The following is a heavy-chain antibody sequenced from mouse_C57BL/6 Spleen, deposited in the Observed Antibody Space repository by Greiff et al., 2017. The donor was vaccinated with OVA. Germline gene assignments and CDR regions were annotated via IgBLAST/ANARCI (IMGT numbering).Heavy chain of an antibody. CDR3: ARSGSNSLLDY. Sequence: QVQLKESGPELVKPGASVKISCKASGYAFSSSWMNWVKQRPGTGLEWIGRLYPGDGDTNYNGKFKGKATLTADKSSSTAYMQLSSLTSEDSAVYFCARSGSNSLLDYWGQGTTLTVSS. CDR1: GYAFSSSW. J-gene: IGHJ2*01. V-gene: IGHV1-82*01. CDR2: LYPGDGDT. D-gene: IGHD2-5*01.